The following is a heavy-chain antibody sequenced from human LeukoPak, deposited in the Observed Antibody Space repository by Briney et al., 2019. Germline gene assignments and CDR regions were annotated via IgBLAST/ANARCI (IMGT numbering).Heavy chain of an antibody. D-gene: IGHD6-19*01. V-gene: IGHV3-74*01. CDR3: AREGPYSSGVYYFDY. Sequence: GGSLRLSCAASGFTSGFTFNNYAMRWVRQAPGKGLVWVSRINSDGSSTSYADSVKGRFTISRDNAKNTLYLQMNSLRAEDTAVYYCAREGPYSSGVYYFDYWGQGTLVTVSS. CDR1: GFTFNNYA. J-gene: IGHJ4*02. CDR2: INSDGSST.